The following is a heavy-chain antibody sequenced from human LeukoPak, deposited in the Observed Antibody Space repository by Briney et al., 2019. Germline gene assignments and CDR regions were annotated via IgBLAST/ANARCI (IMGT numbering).Heavy chain of an antibody. V-gene: IGHV3-66*02. D-gene: IGHD3-9*01. Sequence: GGSLRLSCAASGFTVTTNYMTWVRQAPGKGLEWVSIIYTGGSTYYADSEKGRFTISRDNSKNTLYLQMNSLRAEDTAVYYCAKVDMIYDILTGYYFDYWGQGTLVTVSS. CDR2: IYTGGST. J-gene: IGHJ4*02. CDR3: AKVDMIYDILTGYYFDY. CDR1: GFTVTTNY.